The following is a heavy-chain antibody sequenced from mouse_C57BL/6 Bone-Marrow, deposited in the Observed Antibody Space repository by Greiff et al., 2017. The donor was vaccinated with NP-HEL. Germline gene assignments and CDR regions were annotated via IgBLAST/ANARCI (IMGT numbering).Heavy chain of an antibody. D-gene: IGHD1-1*01. Sequence: EVKLMESGPGLAKPSQTLSLTCSVTGYSITSDYWNWIRKFPGNKLEYMGYISYSGSTYYNPSLKSRISITRDTSKNQYYLQLNSVTTEDTATYYCARGKAGIYYYGSWYFDVWGTGTTVTVSS. CDR1: GYSITSDY. CDR3: ARGKAGIYYYGSWYFDV. V-gene: IGHV3-8*01. J-gene: IGHJ1*03. CDR2: ISYSGST.